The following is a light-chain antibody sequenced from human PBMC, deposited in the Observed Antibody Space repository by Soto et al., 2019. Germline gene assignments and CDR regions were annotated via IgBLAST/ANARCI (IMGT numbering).Light chain of an antibody. CDR2: GAS. J-gene: IGKJ5*01. V-gene: IGKV3-15*01. Sequence: EIVLTQSPGTLSLSPGERATLSCRASRSVSNNYLAWYQQKPGQAPRLLICGASTRATGIPARFSGSGSGTEFTLTISSLQSEDFAVYYCQQYNNWPPITFGQGTRLEN. CDR1: RSVSNN. CDR3: QQYNNWPPIT.